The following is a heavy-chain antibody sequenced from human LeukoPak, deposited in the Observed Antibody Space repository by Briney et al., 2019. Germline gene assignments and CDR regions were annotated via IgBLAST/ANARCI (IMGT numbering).Heavy chain of an antibody. J-gene: IGHJ4*02. D-gene: IGHD5-24*01. CDR1: GYTFTSYW. Sequence: GESLKISCKGTGYTFTSYWIGWARQMPGKGLEWMGIIYPGDSVTRYSPSFQGQVTISADKSISTAYLQWSSLKASDTAMYYCARRGDGYNLNFDYWGQGTLVTVSS. V-gene: IGHV5-51*01. CDR2: IYPGDSVT. CDR3: ARRGDGYNLNFDY.